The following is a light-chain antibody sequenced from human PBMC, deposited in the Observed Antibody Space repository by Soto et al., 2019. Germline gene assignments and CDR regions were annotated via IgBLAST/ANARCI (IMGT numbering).Light chain of an antibody. CDR3: QQYGSSRGT. Sequence: EIVLTQSPGTLSLSPGERATLSCRARQSVSSSYLAWYQQKPGQAPRLLIYGASSRATGIPDMFSGSGSGTDFTLTISRLEPEDFAVYYCQQYGSSRGTFGGGTKVEIK. CDR2: GAS. V-gene: IGKV3-20*01. J-gene: IGKJ4*01. CDR1: QSVSSSY.